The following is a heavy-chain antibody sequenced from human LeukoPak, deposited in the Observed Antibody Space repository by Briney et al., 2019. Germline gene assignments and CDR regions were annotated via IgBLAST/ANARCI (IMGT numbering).Heavy chain of an antibody. J-gene: IGHJ3*02. CDR2: INPSGGST. D-gene: IGHD1-1*01. V-gene: IGHV1-46*01. Sequence: ASVKVSCKASGYTFTGYYMHWVRQAPGQGLEWMGIINPSGGSTSYAQKFQGRVTMTRDMSTSTVYMELSGLRSEDTAVYYCARAVGTDVGAFDIWGQGTMVTVSS. CDR3: ARAVGTDVGAFDI. CDR1: GYTFTGYY.